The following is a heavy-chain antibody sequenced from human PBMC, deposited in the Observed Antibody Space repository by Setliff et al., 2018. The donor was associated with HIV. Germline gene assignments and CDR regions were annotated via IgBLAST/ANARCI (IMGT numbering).Heavy chain of an antibody. CDR3: ARGAPRGRLRFPNWFDP. Sequence: SENPSPHLAFLWGFFRRYHWDWIRQPPGKGLEWIGEFSPTGSPTYNPSLESRVTISVDTSKNQCSLKLRSLTAADTAIYYCARGAPRGRLRFPNWFDPWGQGTLVTVPQ. CDR1: GFFRRYH. CDR2: FSPTGSP. V-gene: IGHV4-34*01. J-gene: IGHJ5*02. D-gene: IGHD5-12*01.